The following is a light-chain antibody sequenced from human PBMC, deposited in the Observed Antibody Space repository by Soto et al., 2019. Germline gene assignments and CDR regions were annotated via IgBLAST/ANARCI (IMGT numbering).Light chain of an antibody. J-gene: IGKJ2*01. CDR2: DAS. V-gene: IGKV3-11*01. CDR3: QQRSNWRGT. CDR1: QSVSSY. Sequence: EIVLTQSPATLSLSPGERATLSCRASQSVSSYLAWYQQKPGQAPRLLIYDASNRATGIPARFSGSESGTDFTLTISSLEPEDFAVYYCQQRSNWRGTFGQGTKLEIK.